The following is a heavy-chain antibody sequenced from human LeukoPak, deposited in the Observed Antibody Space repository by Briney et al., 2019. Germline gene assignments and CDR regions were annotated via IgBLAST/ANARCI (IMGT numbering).Heavy chain of an antibody. CDR1: GGSISSSSYY. J-gene: IGHJ4*02. CDR3: AWRVDYDSSGYYLDY. V-gene: IGHV4-39*01. Sequence: PSETLSLTCTVSGGSISSSSYYSGWIRQPPGKGLEWIGSIYYSGSTYYNPSLKSRVTISVDTSKNQFSLKLSSVTAADTAVYYCAWRVDYDSSGYYLDYWGQGTLDTVSS. D-gene: IGHD3-22*01. CDR2: IYYSGST.